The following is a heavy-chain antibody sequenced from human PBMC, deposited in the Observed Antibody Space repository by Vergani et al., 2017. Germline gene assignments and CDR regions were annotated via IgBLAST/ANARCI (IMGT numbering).Heavy chain of an antibody. CDR2: ISGSSSYV. D-gene: IGHD2-8*01. Sequence: EVQLVESGGGLVKPGGSLRLPCAASGFSFSSYSMNWVRQAPGKGLEGGPSISGSSSYVFYRDSVEGRFTVTRDNDKKSVYLKMNILRAEDTAMYFCAGGLWDCTHIRCSAPSYWGQGTQVTVSS. V-gene: IGHV3-21*02. CDR1: GFSFSSYS. CDR3: AGGLWDCTHIRCSAPSY. J-gene: IGHJ4*02.